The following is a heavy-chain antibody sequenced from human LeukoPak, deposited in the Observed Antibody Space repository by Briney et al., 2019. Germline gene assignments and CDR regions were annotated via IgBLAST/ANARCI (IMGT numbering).Heavy chain of an antibody. V-gene: IGHV3-23*01. Sequence: GGSLRLSCAASGFTFSSYAMSWVRQAPGKGLEWVSAISGSGSSTYYADSVKGRFTISRDNSKNTLYLQMNSLRAEDTAVYYCAKDLGRITMVRGVINTPDYWGQGTLVTVSS. J-gene: IGHJ4*02. CDR1: GFTFSSYA. CDR3: AKDLGRITMVRGVINTPDY. CDR2: ISGSGSST. D-gene: IGHD3-10*01.